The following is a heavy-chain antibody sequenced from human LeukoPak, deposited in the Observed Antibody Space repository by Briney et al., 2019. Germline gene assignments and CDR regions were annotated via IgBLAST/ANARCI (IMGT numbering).Heavy chain of an antibody. V-gene: IGHV4-59*01. CDR1: GGSISSYY. J-gene: IGHJ3*02. Sequence: SETLSLTCTVSGGSISSYYWSWIRQPPGKGLEWIGYIYYSGRTNYNPSLKSRVTISVDTSKSQFSLKLSSVTAADTAVYYCAREISLDAFDIWGQGTMVTVSS. CDR3: AREISLDAFDI. CDR2: IYYSGRT. D-gene: IGHD2/OR15-2a*01.